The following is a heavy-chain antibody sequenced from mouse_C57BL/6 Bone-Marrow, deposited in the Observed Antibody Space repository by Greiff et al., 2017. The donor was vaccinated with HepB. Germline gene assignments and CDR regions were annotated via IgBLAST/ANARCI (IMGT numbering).Heavy chain of an antibody. CDR2: ISSGSSTI. CDR3: AREKVYFDY. CDR1: GFTFSDYG. Sequence: EVKLMESGGGLVKPGGSLNLSCAASGFTFSDYGMHWVRQAPEKGLEWVAYISSGSSTIYYADTVKGRFTISRDNAKNTLFLQMTSLRSEDTAMYYCAREKVYFDYWGQGTTLTVSS. V-gene: IGHV5-17*01. J-gene: IGHJ2*01. D-gene: IGHD1-3*01.